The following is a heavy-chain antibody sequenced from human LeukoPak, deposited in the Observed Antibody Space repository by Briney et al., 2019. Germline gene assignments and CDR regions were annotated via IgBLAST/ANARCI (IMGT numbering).Heavy chain of an antibody. CDR3: AKSDIIVVSDAKGNWFDP. V-gene: IGHV3-30*02. D-gene: IGHD2-2*01. CDR2: IRNDGSMK. Sequence: GGSLRLSCAASGFIFSNYGMHWVRQTPAKGLEWVALIRNDGSMKYYADSVKGRFTISRDNSKNTLYLQMNNLRTEDMAVYYCAKSDIIVVSDAKGNWFDPWGKGTTVTVSS. J-gene: IGHJ6*04. CDR1: GFIFSNYG.